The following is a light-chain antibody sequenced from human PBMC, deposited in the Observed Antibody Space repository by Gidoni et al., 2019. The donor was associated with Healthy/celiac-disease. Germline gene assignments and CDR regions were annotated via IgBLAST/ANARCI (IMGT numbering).Light chain of an antibody. CDR1: QGISSY. CDR3: QQYYSYPVT. Sequence: AIRITQSPSSLSASTGDRVTITCRASQGISSYLAWYQQKPVKAPKLLIYAASTLQSGVPSRFSGSGSGTDFTLTISCLQSEDFATYYCQQYYSYPVTFXQXTKLEIK. V-gene: IGKV1-8*01. J-gene: IGKJ2*01. CDR2: AAS.